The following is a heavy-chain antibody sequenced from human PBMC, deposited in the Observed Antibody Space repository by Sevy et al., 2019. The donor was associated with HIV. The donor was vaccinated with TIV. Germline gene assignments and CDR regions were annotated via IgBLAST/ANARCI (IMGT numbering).Heavy chain of an antibody. CDR1: GFTFSSYG. CDR2: ISYDGSNK. V-gene: IGHV3-30*18. D-gene: IGHD2-2*01. Sequence: GSLRLSCAASGFTFSSYGMHWVRQAPGKGLEWVAVISYDGSNKYYADSVKGRFTISRDNSKNTLYLQMNSLRAEDTAVYYCAKELGYCSSTSCQGEPPHGGDAFDIWGQGTMVTVSS. J-gene: IGHJ3*02. CDR3: AKELGYCSSTSCQGEPPHGGDAFDI.